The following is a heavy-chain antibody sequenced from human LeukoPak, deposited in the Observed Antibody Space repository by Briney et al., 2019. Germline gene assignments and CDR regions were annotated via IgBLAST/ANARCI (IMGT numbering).Heavy chain of an antibody. J-gene: IGHJ5*02. D-gene: IGHD3-10*01. CDR2: MNPKSGNT. CDR3: SRGVKWFGEFREWFDP. Sequence: ASVKVSCKASRYTFTTYDINWVRQATGQGVEGMGWMNPKSGNTRYAQKFQGRVTMTRNTPISTAYMELSSLRSEDTAVYYCSRGVKWFGEFREWFDPWGQGTLVSVSS. CDR1: RYTFTTYD. V-gene: IGHV1-8*01.